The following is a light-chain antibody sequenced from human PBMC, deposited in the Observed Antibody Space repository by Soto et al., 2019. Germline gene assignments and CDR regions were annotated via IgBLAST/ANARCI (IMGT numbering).Light chain of an antibody. V-gene: IGLV2-14*01. J-gene: IGLJ1*01. Sequence: ALTQPASVSGSPGQSITISCTGTSSDVGGYNYVSWYQQHSGKAPKLMIYEVSNRPSGVSNRFSGSKSGNTASLTISGLQAEDEADYYCSSYTSSSTPYVFGTGTKVTVL. CDR3: SSYTSSSTPYV. CDR2: EVS. CDR1: SSDVGGYNY.